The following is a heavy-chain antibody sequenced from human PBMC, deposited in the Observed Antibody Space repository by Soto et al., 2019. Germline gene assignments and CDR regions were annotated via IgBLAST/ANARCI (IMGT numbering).Heavy chain of an antibody. J-gene: IGHJ4*02. D-gene: IGHD3-9*01. CDR2: IYYSGST. CDR1: GGSISSGGYY. V-gene: IGHV4-31*03. CDR3: ALYYDILTGYYRFDY. Sequence: QVQLQESGPGLVKPSQTLSLSCTVSGGSISSGGYYWSWIRQHPGKGLEWIGYIYYSGSTYYNPSLKTRLSISVDTSKNQFSLKLSSVTAADTAVYYCALYYDILTGYYRFDYWGQGTLVTVSS.